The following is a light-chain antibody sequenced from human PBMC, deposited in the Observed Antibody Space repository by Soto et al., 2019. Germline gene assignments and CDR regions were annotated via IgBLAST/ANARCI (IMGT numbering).Light chain of an antibody. CDR1: QSITTY. V-gene: IGKV1-5*03. Sequence: DIQMTQSPSTLSATSGDRVTITCRASQSITTYLNWYQQKPGKAPKLLIYKASSLESGVPSRFSGSGSGTELALTISSLQPDDFATCYWQQYNSYSPWTFGQGTKLDI. CDR3: QQYNSYSPWT. J-gene: IGKJ1*01. CDR2: KAS.